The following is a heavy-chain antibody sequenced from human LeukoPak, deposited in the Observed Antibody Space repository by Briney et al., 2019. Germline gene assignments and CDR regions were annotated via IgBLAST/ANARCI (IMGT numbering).Heavy chain of an antibody. V-gene: IGHV3-48*01. J-gene: IGHJ4*02. CDR3: ASGGWD. CDR1: GFTFSSYS. Sequence: GGSLRLSCAASGFTFSSYSMMWVRQAPGKGLEWVSYISSSSTTVHYADSVKGRFTISRDNAKNSVYLQMNSLRAEDTAVYYCASGGWDWGQGTLVTVSS. D-gene: IGHD6-19*01. CDR2: ISSSSTTV.